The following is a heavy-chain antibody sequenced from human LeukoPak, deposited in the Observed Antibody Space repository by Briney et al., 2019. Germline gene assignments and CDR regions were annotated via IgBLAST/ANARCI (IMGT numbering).Heavy chain of an antibody. V-gene: IGHV3-23*01. D-gene: IGHD2-2*01. CDR2: ISGSGGST. J-gene: IGHJ5*02. Sequence: GGSLRLSGAASGFTFSSYAMSWVRQAPGKGLEWVSAISGSGGSTYYADSVKGRFTISRDNSKNTLYLQMNSLRAEDTAVYYCAKDGDSYCSSTSCSLVNWFDPWGQGTLVTVSS. CDR3: AKDGDSYCSSTSCSLVNWFDP. CDR1: GFTFSSYA.